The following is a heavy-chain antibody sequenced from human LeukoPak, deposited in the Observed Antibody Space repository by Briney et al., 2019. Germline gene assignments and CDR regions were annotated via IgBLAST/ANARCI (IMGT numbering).Heavy chain of an antibody. J-gene: IGHJ6*03. Sequence: GASVKVSCKTSGYTFTNFYIHWVRQAPGQGLEWMGMINPSGGSTNYAQKFQGRVTMTTDMSTNTIYMELSSLRSEDTAVYYCASGSGYYSIYYYYMDVWGKGTTVTISS. V-gene: IGHV1-46*01. CDR2: INPSGGST. CDR3: ASGSGYYSIYYYYMDV. D-gene: IGHD3-22*01. CDR1: GYTFTNFY.